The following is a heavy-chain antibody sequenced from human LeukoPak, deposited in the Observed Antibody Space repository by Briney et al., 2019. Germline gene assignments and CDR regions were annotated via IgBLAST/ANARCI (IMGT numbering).Heavy chain of an antibody. CDR3: ARANRPFHTSGWYKDY. CDR2: ISYDGSGQ. CDR1: GFTSSSYA. Sequence: GGSLRLSCAASGFTSSSYAMHWVRQAPGKGLEWVALISYDGSGQYYTESVKGRFTISGDNSKNTLYLQVNSLRVEDTAVYYCARANRPFHTSGWYKDYWGQGTLVTVSS. J-gene: IGHJ4*02. D-gene: IGHD6-19*01. V-gene: IGHV3-30-3*01.